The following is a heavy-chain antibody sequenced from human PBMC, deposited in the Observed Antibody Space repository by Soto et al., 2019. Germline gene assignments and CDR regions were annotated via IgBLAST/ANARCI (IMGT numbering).Heavy chain of an antibody. CDR2: IYHSGST. J-gene: IGHJ5*02. CDR1: GGSISSGGYS. V-gene: IGHV4-30-2*01. CDR3: ARVAKDLRLGELFPHNWFDP. Sequence: PSETLSLTCAVSGGSISSGGYSWSWIRRPPGKGLEWIGYIYHSGSTYYNPSLKSRVTISVDRSKNQFSLKLSSVTAADTAVYYCARVAKDLRLGELFPHNWFDPWGQGTLVTVSS. D-gene: IGHD3-16*01.